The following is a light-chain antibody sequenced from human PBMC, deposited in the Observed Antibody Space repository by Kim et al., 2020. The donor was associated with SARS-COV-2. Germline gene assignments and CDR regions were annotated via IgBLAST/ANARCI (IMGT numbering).Light chain of an antibody. V-gene: IGLV3-21*04. CDR3: HVCDSNADHVV. J-gene: IGLJ2*01. CDR2: YDG. CDR1: NIGGKT. Sequence: PRQTATIPGAGNNIGGKTVHWYQLNPDQAPVLVIRYDGDRPSGVPERFSGSNAENTATLTISRVEVGDEADYSCHVCDSNADHVVFGGGTQLTVL.